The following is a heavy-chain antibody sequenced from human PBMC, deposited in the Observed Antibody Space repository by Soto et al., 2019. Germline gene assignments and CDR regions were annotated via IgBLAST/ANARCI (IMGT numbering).Heavy chain of an antibody. V-gene: IGHV3-23*01. D-gene: IGHD3-16*01. CDR3: AKSDELLRPWVS. CDR1: GFTFSGYA. Sequence: GGSLRLSCAASGFTFSGYAMNWVRQAPGKGLEWVSTISGTGVGTYHADSLKGRFIISRDNSKNTLYLQMNNLRAEDTAVYYCAKSDELLRPWVSWGQGTLVTVSS. CDR2: ISGTGVGT. J-gene: IGHJ4*02.